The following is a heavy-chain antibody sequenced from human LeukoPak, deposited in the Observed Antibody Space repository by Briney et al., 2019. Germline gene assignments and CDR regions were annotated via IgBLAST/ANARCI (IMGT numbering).Heavy chain of an antibody. CDR2: IYHSGST. CDR1: GGSISSSNW. D-gene: IGHD3-10*01. CDR3: ARAPPSDYYYGSGSYYL. J-gene: IGHJ2*01. Sequence: SGTLSLTCAVSGGSISSSNWWSWVRQPPGKGLEWIGEIYHSGSTNYNPSLKSRVTISVDKSKNQFSLKLGSVTAADTAVYYCARAPPSDYYYGSGSYYLWGRGTLVTVSS. V-gene: IGHV4-4*02.